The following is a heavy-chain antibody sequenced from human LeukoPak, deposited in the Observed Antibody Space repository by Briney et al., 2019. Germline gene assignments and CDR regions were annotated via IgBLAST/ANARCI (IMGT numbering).Heavy chain of an antibody. CDR1: GGTFSSYA. Sequence: WASVKVSCKASGGTFSSYAISWVRQAPGQGLEWMGGIIPIFGTANYAQKFQGRVTITTDESTSTAYMELSSLRSDDTAVYYCARVFDDILTGYYRGLGMDVWGQGTTVTVSS. CDR2: IIPIFGTA. J-gene: IGHJ6*02. D-gene: IGHD3-9*01. CDR3: ARVFDDILTGYYRGLGMDV. V-gene: IGHV1-69*05.